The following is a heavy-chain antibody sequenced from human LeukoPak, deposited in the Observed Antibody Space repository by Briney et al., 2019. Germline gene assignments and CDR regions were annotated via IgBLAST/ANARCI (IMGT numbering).Heavy chain of an antibody. Sequence: GRSLRLSCAASGFTFSSYGMHWVRQTPGKGLEGVTIIWADGTNKYYADSVKGRFTISRDNSKNTPYLQMNSLRAEDTAVYYCARGSGSFSGGFDYWGQGTLVTVSS. CDR3: ARGSGSFSGGFDY. D-gene: IGHD1-26*01. CDR1: GFTFSSYG. CDR2: IWADGTNK. J-gene: IGHJ4*02. V-gene: IGHV3-33*01.